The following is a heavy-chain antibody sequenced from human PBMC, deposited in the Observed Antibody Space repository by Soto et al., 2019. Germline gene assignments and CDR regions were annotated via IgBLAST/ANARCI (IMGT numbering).Heavy chain of an antibody. J-gene: IGHJ3*01. CDR1: GGSISSSNDY. D-gene: IGHD5-18*01. CDR2: IFRSGTT. CDR3: ARRLVNTDNDSFDD. V-gene: IGHV4-39*01. Sequence: QLQLQESGPGLVKPSETLSLTCIVSGGSISSSNDYWGRIRQSPGKGREWIGSIFRSGTTHYNPSLKSRVTLSLDTSKNQFSSKLSSVTAADTAVYYCARRLVNTDNDSFDDWGQGTMVTVSS.